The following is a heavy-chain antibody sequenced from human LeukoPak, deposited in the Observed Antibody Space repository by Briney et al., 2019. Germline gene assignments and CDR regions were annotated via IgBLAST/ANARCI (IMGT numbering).Heavy chain of an antibody. V-gene: IGHV3-23*01. D-gene: IGHD1-1*01. Sequence: GGSLRLSCAASGFTFNTYAMTWVRQSPGKGLEWVSAIGATSGTTFYADSVKGRFTVSRDNSQNTLYLQMAGLRAEDTAIYYCARALSYWNYFDSWGQGTLVTVSS. J-gene: IGHJ4*02. CDR3: ARALSYWNYFDS. CDR1: GFTFNTYA. CDR2: IGATSGTT.